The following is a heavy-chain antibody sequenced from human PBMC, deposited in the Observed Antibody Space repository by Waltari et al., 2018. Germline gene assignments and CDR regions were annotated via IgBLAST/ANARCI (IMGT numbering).Heavy chain of an antibody. CDR3: GRAPATSWFGYSVY. CDR2: ITHTGDS. V-gene: IGHV4-34*01. CDR1: GASFGGFY. J-gene: IGHJ4*02. D-gene: IGHD2-2*01. Sequence: QVQLQQWGAGLLKPSETLSLTCGESGASFGGFYWSWIRQAPGKGLEWIGDITHTGDSNTNPSLNSRLTISVDTSKRQFSLELTSVTPADTAVYYCGRAPATSWFGYSVYWGQGTVVTVSS.